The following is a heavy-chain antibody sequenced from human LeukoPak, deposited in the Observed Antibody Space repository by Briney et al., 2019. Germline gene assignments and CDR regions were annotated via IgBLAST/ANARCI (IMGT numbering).Heavy chain of an antibody. CDR1: GFTFSDYY. D-gene: IGHD6-13*01. J-gene: IGHJ4*02. V-gene: IGHV3-11*01. CDR3: ARDERGSSSWYYYFDY. CDR2: ISSSGSTI. Sequence: GGSLRLSCAASGFTFSDYYMSWIRQAPGKGLEWVSYISSSGSTIYYADSVRGRFTISRDNAKNSLYLQMNSLRAEDTAVYYCARDERGSSSWYYYFDYWGQGTLVSVSS.